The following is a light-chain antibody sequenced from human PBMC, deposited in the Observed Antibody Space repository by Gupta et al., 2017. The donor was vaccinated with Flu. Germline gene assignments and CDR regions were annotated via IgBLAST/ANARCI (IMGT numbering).Light chain of an antibody. J-gene: IGKJ4*01. CDR2: AAS. CDR3: QQRASWPLT. V-gene: IGKV3-11*01. CDR1: QSVTGA. Sequence: EVVLTQSPGTLSLSPGERATLSCRAGQSVTGALAWYQQKPGQAPRLLIYAASNRAIGIPARFSGSGSGTDFTLTISSLEPEDFAVYYCQQRASWPLTFGGGTKVEIK.